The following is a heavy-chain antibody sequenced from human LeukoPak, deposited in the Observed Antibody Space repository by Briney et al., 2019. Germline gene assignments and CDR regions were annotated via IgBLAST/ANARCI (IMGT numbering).Heavy chain of an antibody. V-gene: IGHV3-53*04. D-gene: IGHD1-14*01. Sequence: GGSLRLSCAASGFTVSSNYMSWVRQAPGKGLEWVSVIYSGGSTYFADSVKGRFTISRHNSKNTLYLQINSLRAEDTAVYYCARAGPYDAFDIWGQGTMVTVSS. CDR2: IYSGGST. CDR3: ARAGPYDAFDI. CDR1: GFTVSSNY. J-gene: IGHJ3*02.